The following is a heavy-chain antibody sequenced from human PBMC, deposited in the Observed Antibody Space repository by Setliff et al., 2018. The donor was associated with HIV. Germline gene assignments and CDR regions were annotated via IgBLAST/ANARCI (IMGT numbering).Heavy chain of an antibody. J-gene: IGHJ3*01. V-gene: IGHV4-39*07. D-gene: IGHD3-3*01. CDR1: GDSISSSAYY. CDR2: IYYSGTA. Sequence: NPSETLSLTCTVSGDSISSSAYYRGWVRQPPGKGLEWIGSIYYSGTAYYNPSLRSRVTILVDTSNNNFSLKLNSVTAADTAMYHCARVIASGYNFWSGYPFDAFDVWGQGTMVTVSS. CDR3: ARVIASGYNFWSGYPFDAFDV.